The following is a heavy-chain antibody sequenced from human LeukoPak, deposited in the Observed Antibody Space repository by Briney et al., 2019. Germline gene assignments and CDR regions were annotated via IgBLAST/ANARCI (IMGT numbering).Heavy chain of an antibody. D-gene: IGHD1-26*01. CDR2: IYHSGST. CDR1: GGSISSSNW. J-gene: IGHJ4*02. CDR3: ARVTSGSYSGDY. V-gene: IGHV4-4*02. Sequence: SETLSLTCAVSGGSISSSNWWSWVRQPPGKGLEWIGEIYHSGSTNYNPSLKSRVTIPVDKSKNQFSLKLSSVTAADTAVYYCARVTSGSYSGDYWGQGTLVTVSS.